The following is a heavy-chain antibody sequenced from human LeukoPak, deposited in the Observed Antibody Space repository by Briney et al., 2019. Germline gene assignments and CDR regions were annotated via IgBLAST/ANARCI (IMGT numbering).Heavy chain of an antibody. V-gene: IGHV1-8*01. J-gene: IGHJ5*02. Sequence: ASVKVSCKASGYTFTSYDINWVRQATGQGLEWMGWMNPNSGNTDYAQKFQGRVTMTRNTSISTAYMELSSLRSEDTAVYYCARGLRYSYGYSLMDSNWFDPWGQGTLVTVSS. CDR3: ARGLRYSYGYSLMDSNWFDP. CDR2: MNPNSGNT. D-gene: IGHD5-18*01. CDR1: GYTFTSYD.